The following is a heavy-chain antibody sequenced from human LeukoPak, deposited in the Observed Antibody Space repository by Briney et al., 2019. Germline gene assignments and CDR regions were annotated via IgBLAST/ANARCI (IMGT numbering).Heavy chain of an antibody. CDR3: ARRSADYFDSSGYTNGMDV. Sequence: SETLSLTCTVSGGSISSYYWSWIRQPPGKGLEWIGEINHSGSTNYNPSLKSRVTISVDTSKNQFSLKLSSVTAADTAVYYCARRSADYFDSSGYTNGMDVWGQGTTVTVSS. J-gene: IGHJ6*02. CDR1: GGSISSYY. D-gene: IGHD3-22*01. CDR2: INHSGST. V-gene: IGHV4-34*01.